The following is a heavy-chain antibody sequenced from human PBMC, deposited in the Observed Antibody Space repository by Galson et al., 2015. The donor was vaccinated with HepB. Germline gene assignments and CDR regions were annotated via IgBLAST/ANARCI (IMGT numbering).Heavy chain of an antibody. CDR1: GFTFSIYT. CDR3: ARDYRPGFGSGTFYPSWFDP. V-gene: IGHV3-21*01. CDR2: ISGSSDSR. Sequence: SLRLSCAASGFTFSIYTMNWVRRTPGKGLDWVSSISGSSDSRYYADSVKGRFTISRDNAKNSLFLQMNNLRAEDTAVYYCARDYRPGFGSGTFYPSWFDPWGQGTLVTVSS. D-gene: IGHD3-10*01. J-gene: IGHJ5*02.